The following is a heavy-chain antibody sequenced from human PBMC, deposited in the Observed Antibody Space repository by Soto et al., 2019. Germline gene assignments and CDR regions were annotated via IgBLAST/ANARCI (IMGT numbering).Heavy chain of an antibody. CDR3: AHRQPALLAFDD. V-gene: IGHV2-5*01. CDR2: ISGSDDK. D-gene: IGHD2-21*01. CDR1: GFSLTTSGVA. J-gene: IGHJ4*02. Sequence: ESGPTLVNPTQTLTLTCTFSGFSLTTSGVAVGWIRQPPGKAPEWLALISGSDDKRYRPSLNSRLTITKDTSKNQVVLTMTNMDPVDTATYYCAHRQPALLAFDDWGQGTLVTVSS.